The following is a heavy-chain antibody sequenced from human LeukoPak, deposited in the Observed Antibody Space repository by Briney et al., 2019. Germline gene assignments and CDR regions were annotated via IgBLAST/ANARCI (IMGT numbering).Heavy chain of an antibody. Sequence: GGSLRLSCAASGFAFSSYGMHWVRQAPGKGLEWVAVISYDRSNKYYADSVKGRFTISRDNSKNTLYLQMNSLRAEDTAVYYCAKDQGGYDFAVYYSYTMDVWGQGTMVTVSS. CDR2: ISYDRSNK. D-gene: IGHD5-12*01. V-gene: IGHV3-30*18. J-gene: IGHJ6*02. CDR3: AKDQGGYDFAVYYSYTMDV. CDR1: GFAFSSYG.